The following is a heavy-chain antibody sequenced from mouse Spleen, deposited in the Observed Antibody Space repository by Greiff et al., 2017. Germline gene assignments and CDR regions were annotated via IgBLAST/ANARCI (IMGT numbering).Heavy chain of an antibody. CDR1: GYAFTNYL. Sequence: VQLQQSGAELVRPGTSVKVSCKASGYAFTNYLIEWVKQRPGQGLEWIGVINPGSGGTNYNEKFKGKATLTADKSSSTAYMQLSSLTSEDSAVYFCARYYDGYLAWFAYWGQGTLVTVSA. V-gene: IGHV1-54*01. D-gene: IGHD2-3*01. J-gene: IGHJ3*01. CDR3: ARYYDGYLAWFAY. CDR2: INPGSGGT.